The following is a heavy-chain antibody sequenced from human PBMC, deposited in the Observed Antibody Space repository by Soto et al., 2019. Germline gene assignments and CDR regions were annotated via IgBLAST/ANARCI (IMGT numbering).Heavy chain of an antibody. CDR2: IYHSGST. CDR3: ERYGGVHDYGDYYYYYMDV. Sequence: QVQLQESGPGLVKPSGTLSLTCAVSSGSISSSNWWSWVRQPPGKGLAWIGEIYHSGSTNYNPSLMSRVTISVDKSKNQFSLKLSSVTAADTAVYYCERYGGVHDYGDYYYYYMDVWGKGTTVTVSS. CDR1: SGSISSSNW. V-gene: IGHV4-4*02. D-gene: IGHD4-17*01. J-gene: IGHJ6*03.